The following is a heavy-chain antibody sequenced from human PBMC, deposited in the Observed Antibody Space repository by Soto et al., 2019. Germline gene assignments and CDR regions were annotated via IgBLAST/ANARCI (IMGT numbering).Heavy chain of an antibody. V-gene: IGHV1-2*02. CDR1: GYTFTGYY. D-gene: IGHD2-2*01. CDR2: INPHTGGT. J-gene: IGHJ6*02. Sequence: ASVKVSCKASGYTFTGYYIHWVRQAPGQGLEWMGGINPHTGGTRYAQKFQGRVTLSRDTSINTAYLELSRLTFDDAAVYFCARERYQVISDGMDVWG. CDR3: ARERYQVISDGMDV.